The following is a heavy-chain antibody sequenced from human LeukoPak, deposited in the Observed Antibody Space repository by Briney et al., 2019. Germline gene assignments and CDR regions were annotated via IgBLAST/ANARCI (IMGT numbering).Heavy chain of an antibody. J-gene: IGHJ6*04. V-gene: IGHV3-9*01. Sequence: GGSLRLSCAASGFIFDDYAMHWVRHAPGKGLEWVSSISWNSFTIGYADSVKGRFTISRDNAKNSLYLQMNSLRAEDTAVYYCAELGITMIGGVWGKGTTVTISS. CDR2: ISWNSFTI. CDR3: AELGITMIGGV. CDR1: GFIFDDYA. D-gene: IGHD3-10*02.